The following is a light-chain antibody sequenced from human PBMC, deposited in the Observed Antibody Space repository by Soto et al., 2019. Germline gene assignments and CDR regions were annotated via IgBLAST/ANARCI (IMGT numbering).Light chain of an antibody. CDR3: SSYTSSTTDV. J-gene: IGLJ1*01. CDR2: DVN. CDR1: SSNVGGYNY. Sequence: LTQPASVSGSPGQSITISCTGTSSNVGGYNYVSWYQQHPGKAPKLMIYDVNDRPSGVSHRFSGSKSGNTASLSISGLQAEDEADYYCSSYTSSTTDVFGTGTKVTVL. V-gene: IGLV2-14*03.